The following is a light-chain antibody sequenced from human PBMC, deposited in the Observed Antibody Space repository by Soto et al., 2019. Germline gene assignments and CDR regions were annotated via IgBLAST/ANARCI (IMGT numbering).Light chain of an antibody. CDR3: QYYGGSPRT. CDR1: ESVAS. CDR2: GAS. Sequence: EIFLTQSPGTLSLSPGEGTTLSCRASESVASLAWYQQKPGQAPRLLIYGASTRATGIPDRFSGSGSGTDFTLTISRLEPEDFAVYYCQYYGGSPRTFGRGTKLDIK. V-gene: IGKV3-20*01. J-gene: IGKJ1*01.